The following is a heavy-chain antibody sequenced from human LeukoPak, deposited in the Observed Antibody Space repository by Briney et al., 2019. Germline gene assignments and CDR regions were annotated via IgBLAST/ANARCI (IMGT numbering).Heavy chain of an antibody. V-gene: IGHV4-4*02. J-gene: IGHJ4*02. CDR1: GGSISSSNW. CDR3: ARLLGDRGGAVAGTFDY. Sequence: SETLSLTCAVSGGSISSSNWWSWVRQPPGKGLEWIGEIYHSGSTNYNPSLKSRVTISVDKSKNQFSLKLSSVTAADTAVYYCARLLGDRGGAVAGTFDYWGQGTLVTVSS. CDR2: IYHSGST. D-gene: IGHD6-19*01.